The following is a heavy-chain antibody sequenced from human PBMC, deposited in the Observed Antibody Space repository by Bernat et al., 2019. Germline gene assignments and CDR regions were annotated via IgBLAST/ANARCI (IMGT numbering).Heavy chain of an antibody. V-gene: IGHV3-33*01. CDR2: IWYDGSNK. CDR1: GFTFSSYG. CDR3: ARRWGPGGVFDTPSHPQYGMDV. J-gene: IGHJ6*02. Sequence: QVQLVESGGGVVQPGRSLRLSCAASGFTFSSYGMHWVRQAPGKGLEWVAVIWYDGSNKYYADSVKGRFTISRDNSKNTLYLQMNSLRAEDTAVYYCARRWGPGGVFDTPSHPQYGMDVWGQGTTVTVSS. D-gene: IGHD3-10*01.